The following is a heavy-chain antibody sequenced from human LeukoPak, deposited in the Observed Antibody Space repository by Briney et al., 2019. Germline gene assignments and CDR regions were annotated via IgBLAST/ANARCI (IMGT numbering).Heavy chain of an antibody. CDR3: ARDHVGSSGWKPYYYYYYMDV. CDR2: ISSSSSTI. J-gene: IGHJ6*03. Sequence: GGSLRLSCAASGFTFSSYEMNWVRQAPGKGLEWVSYISSSSSTIYYADSVKGRFTISRDNAKNSLYLQMNSLRAEDTAVYYCARDHVGSSGWKPYYYYYYMDVWGKGTTVTVSS. D-gene: IGHD6-19*01. CDR1: GFTFSSYE. V-gene: IGHV3-48*01.